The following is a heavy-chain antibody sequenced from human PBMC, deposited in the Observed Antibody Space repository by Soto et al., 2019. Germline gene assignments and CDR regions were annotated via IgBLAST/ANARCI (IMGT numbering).Heavy chain of an antibody. CDR1: GGSISSGGYY. CDR2: IYYSGST. D-gene: IGHD5-18*01. J-gene: IGHJ4*02. V-gene: IGHV4-31*03. Sequence: TLSLTCTVSGGSISSGGYYWSWIRQHPGKGLEWIGYIYYSGSTYYNPSLKSRVTISVDTSKNQFSLKLSSVTAADTAVYYCARRVIQLMPYFDYWGQGTLVTVSS. CDR3: ARRVIQLMPYFDY.